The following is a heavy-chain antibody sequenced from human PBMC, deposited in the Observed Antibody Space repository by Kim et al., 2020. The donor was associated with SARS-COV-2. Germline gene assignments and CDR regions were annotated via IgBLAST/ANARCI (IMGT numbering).Heavy chain of an antibody. CDR3: VTDRMGGAIDM. J-gene: IGHJ3*02. D-gene: IGHD3-16*01. CDR2: ITKSSTTI. CDR1: GFTFSAYD. V-gene: IGHV3-48*02. Sequence: GGSLRLSCATSGFTFSAYDMNWVRQAPGKGLEWLSLITKSSTTIYYADSVEGRFTISRDNAQNSLFLQMNSLRDEDTALYYCVTDRMGGAIDMWGQGTMV.